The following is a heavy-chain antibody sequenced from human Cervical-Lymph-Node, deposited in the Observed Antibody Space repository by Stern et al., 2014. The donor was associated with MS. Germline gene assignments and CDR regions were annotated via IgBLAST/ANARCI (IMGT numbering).Heavy chain of an antibody. Sequence: QVQLQESGPGLVKPSQTLSLTCTVSGGSISSGSYYWTWIRQPAGKGLEWIGHIYSTGSTKYNPSLKRRVTISGDTSNNQFSLKLRSVTAADTAVYYCARDPPLTLKGAFDIWGQGTMVTVSS. CDR1: GGSISSGSYY. V-gene: IGHV4-61*02. CDR2: IYSTGST. J-gene: IGHJ3*02. CDR3: ARDPPLTLKGAFDI. D-gene: IGHD2-21*02.